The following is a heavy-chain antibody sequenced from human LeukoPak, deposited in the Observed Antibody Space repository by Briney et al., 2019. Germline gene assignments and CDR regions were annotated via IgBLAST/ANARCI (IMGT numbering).Heavy chain of an antibody. D-gene: IGHD3-3*01. J-gene: IGHJ2*01. V-gene: IGHV3-23*01. CDR2: ISDNGAGT. CDR1: GFTYSRYA. Sequence: GGSLRLSCAASGFTYSRYAMSWVRQAPGRGLEWVSSISDNGAGTFYADSVKGRFTISRDNSDKTLYLQMNSLRAEDTAVYYCAKRSLSGTWYFDLWGRGTLVIVSS. CDR3: AKRSLSGTWYFDL.